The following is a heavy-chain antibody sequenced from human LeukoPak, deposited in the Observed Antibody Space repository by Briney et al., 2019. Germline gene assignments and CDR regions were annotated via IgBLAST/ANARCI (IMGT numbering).Heavy chain of an antibody. Sequence: SETLSLTCAVYGGSFSGYYWSWIRQPPGKGLEWIGEINHSGSTNYNPSLKSRVTISVDTSKNQFSLKLSSVTAADTAVYYCARTTVTFYYYYYMDVWGKGTTVTVSS. J-gene: IGHJ6*03. D-gene: IGHD4-11*01. CDR1: GGSFSGYY. V-gene: IGHV4-34*01. CDR2: INHSGST. CDR3: ARTTVTFYYYYYMDV.